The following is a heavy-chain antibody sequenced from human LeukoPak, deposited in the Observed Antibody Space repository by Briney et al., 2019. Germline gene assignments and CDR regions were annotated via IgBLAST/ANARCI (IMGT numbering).Heavy chain of an antibody. D-gene: IGHD6-13*01. V-gene: IGHV4-59*12. CDR2: IYYTGTT. CDR3: ARSAFLVTAPGLYYFDY. CDR1: NGSISSFY. J-gene: IGHJ4*02. Sequence: SETLSLTCTVSNGSISSFYWTWIRQPPGKGLEWIGYIYYTGTTDYNPSLKSRVTMSVDTSKNQFSLHLSSVTAADTAVYYCARSAFLVTAPGLYYFDYWGQGTLVAVSS.